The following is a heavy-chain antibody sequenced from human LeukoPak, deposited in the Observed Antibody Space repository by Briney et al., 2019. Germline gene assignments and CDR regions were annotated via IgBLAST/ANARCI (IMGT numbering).Heavy chain of an antibody. V-gene: IGHV4-39*01. Sequence: NPSETLSLTCSVSGDSISSSSYYWGWIRQPPGKGLEWIGSIYYSGSTYYNPSLKSRVTISGDTSKNQFSLKLSSVTAADTAVYYCARQWRPSPFDYWGQGTLVTVSS. CDR3: ARQWRPSPFDY. D-gene: IGHD2-2*01. CDR1: GDSISSSSYY. J-gene: IGHJ4*02. CDR2: IYYSGST.